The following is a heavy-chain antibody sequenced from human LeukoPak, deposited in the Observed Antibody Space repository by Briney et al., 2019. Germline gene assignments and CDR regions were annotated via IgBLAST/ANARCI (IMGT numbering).Heavy chain of an antibody. Sequence: SETLSLTCTVSGGSISSSSYYWGWIRQPPGKGLEWIGSIYYSGSTYYNPSLKSRVTISVDTSKNQFSLKLSSVTAADTAVYYCARRRGAVVAAGSWFDPCGQGTLVTVSS. V-gene: IGHV4-39*01. CDR2: IYYSGST. D-gene: IGHD2-15*01. J-gene: IGHJ5*02. CDR1: GGSISSSSYY. CDR3: ARRRGAVVAAGSWFDP.